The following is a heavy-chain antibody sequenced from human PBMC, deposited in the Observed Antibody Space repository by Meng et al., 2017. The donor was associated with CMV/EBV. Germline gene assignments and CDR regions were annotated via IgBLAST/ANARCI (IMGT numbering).Heavy chain of an antibody. CDR2: IFFDGNKT. CDR1: GFTFSSYA. CDR3: AKDYYYYAMDV. V-gene: IGHV3-30*04. J-gene: IGHJ6*02. Sequence: LKISCAASGFTFSSYAMHWVRQAPGKGLEWVSYIFFDGNKTYYADSVRGRFTILRDVSGTTLYLQMNSLRAEDAAVYYCAKDYYYYAMDVWGLGSTVTVSS.